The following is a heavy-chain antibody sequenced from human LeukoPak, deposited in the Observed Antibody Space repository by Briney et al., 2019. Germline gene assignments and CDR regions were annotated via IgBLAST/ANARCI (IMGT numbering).Heavy chain of an antibody. CDR1: GFSFSSHW. V-gene: IGHV3-7*01. D-gene: IGHD6-13*01. J-gene: IGHJ4*02. CDR3: ARDGPATDTDLDC. Sequence: GGSLRLSCAASGFSFSSHWMNWVRQAPGKGLQWVATIKGDGSEKFYVDSVKGRFTISRDNAKNSLYPQMNILRAKDTAVYYCARDGPATDTDLDCWGQGALVIVSS. CDR2: IKGDGSEK.